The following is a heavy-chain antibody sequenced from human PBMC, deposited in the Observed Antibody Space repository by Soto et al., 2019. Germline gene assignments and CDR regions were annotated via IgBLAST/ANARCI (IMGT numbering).Heavy chain of an antibody. D-gene: IGHD6-13*01. J-gene: IGHJ4*02. Sequence: LKISCQASGYIFISSWIGWVRQMPGKGLEWMGIIYPGDSDTRCSPSFQGQVTISADKSTSTAYLQWSSLKASDTATYYCARMMAASGTAFDYWGQGALVTVSS. CDR3: ARMMAASGTAFDY. CDR1: GYIFISSW. V-gene: IGHV5-51*01. CDR2: IYPGDSDT.